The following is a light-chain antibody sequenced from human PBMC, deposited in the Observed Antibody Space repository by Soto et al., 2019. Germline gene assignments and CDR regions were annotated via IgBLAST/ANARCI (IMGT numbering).Light chain of an antibody. CDR1: QSIGAW. CDR2: DAS. J-gene: IGKJ1*01. Sequence: DIQMTQSPSIVSASLGDRVTITCRASQSIGAWLAWYQQKPGKAPKFLIYDASSLKSGVPSRFSGSGSGTEFTLTITDLQPDDFATYYCQQYNSHWTFGQGTKVDI. V-gene: IGKV1-5*01. CDR3: QQYNSHWT.